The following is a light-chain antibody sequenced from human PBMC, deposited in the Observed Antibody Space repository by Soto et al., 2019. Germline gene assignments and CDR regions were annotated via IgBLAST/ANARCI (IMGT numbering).Light chain of an antibody. CDR3: EAWDVSLNGLYV. V-gene: IGLV1-44*01. CDR2: NNN. Sequence: QSVLTQPPSASGTPGQRVTISCSGSSSNIGSSSVNCYQQLPGTAPKLLIYNNNQWPSGVPDRFSGSKSGTSASLAISGLQSEDEADYYCEAWDVSLNGLYVFGTGTKLTVL. CDR1: SSNIGSSS. J-gene: IGLJ1*01.